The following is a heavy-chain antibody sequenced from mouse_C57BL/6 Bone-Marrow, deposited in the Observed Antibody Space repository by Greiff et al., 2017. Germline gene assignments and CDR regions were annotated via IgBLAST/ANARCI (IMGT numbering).Heavy chain of an antibody. CDR2: IYPRAGST. CDR3: ARDYGSSYWYFDV. Sequence: VKLVESGPELVKPGASVKLSCKASGYTFTSYDINWVKQRPGQGLEWIGWIYPRAGSTKYNEKFKGKATLPVATSSSTAYMELHSLTSEDSAVYVCARDYGSSYWYFDVWGTGTTVTVSS. V-gene: IGHV1-85*01. D-gene: IGHD1-1*01. J-gene: IGHJ1*03. CDR1: GYTFTSYD.